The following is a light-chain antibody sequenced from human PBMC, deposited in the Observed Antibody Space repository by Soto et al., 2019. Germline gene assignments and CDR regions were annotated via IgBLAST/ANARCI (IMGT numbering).Light chain of an antibody. J-gene: IGLJ1*01. CDR3: SSYTSSSTLPYV. CDR2: EVS. CDR1: SSDVGGYNY. V-gene: IGLV2-14*01. Sequence: QSALTQPASVSGSPGQSITISCTGTSSDVGGYNYVSWYQQHPGKAPKLMIYEVSNRPSGVSNRFSGSKSGNTASLTISGLQAEDGADYYCSSYTSSSTLPYVFGTGTKVTVL.